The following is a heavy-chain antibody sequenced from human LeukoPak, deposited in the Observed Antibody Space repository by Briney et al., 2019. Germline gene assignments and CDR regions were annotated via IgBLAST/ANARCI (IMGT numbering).Heavy chain of an antibody. V-gene: IGHV4-39*07. CDR1: GGSISSSSYY. CDR3: ARAYDFWSGSDY. D-gene: IGHD3-3*01. Sequence: SETLSLTCTVSGGSISSSSYYLGWIRQPPGKGLEWIGSIYYSGSTNYNPSLKSRVTISVDTSKNQFSLKLSSVTAADTAVYYCARAYDFWSGSDYWGQGTLVTVSS. J-gene: IGHJ4*02. CDR2: IYYSGST.